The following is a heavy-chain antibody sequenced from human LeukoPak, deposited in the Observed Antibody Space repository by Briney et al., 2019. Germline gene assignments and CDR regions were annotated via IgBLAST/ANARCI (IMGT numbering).Heavy chain of an antibody. J-gene: IGHJ5*02. V-gene: IGHV5-51*01. D-gene: IGHD1-26*01. CDR2: IYPGDSDT. Sequence: HGESLKISCKGSGYSFTSYWIGWVRQMPGKGLEWMGIIYPGDSDTRYSPSFQGQVTISADKSISTAYLQWSSLKASDTAMYYCARQNYISGSYFWFDPWGQGTLVTVSS. CDR1: GYSFTSYW. CDR3: ARQNYISGSYFWFDP.